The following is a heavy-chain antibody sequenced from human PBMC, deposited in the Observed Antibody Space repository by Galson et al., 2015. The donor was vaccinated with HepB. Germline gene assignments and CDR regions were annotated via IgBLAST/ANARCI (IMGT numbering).Heavy chain of an antibody. CDR2: IIPILGIA. V-gene: IGHV1-69*04. Sequence: SCKASGGTFSSYAISWVRQAPGQGLEWMGRIIPILGIANYAQKFQGRVTITADKSTSTAYMELSSLRSEDTAVYYCASEAYCGGDCYAVAFVYYGMDVWGQGTTVTVSS. CDR3: ASEAYCGGDCYAVAFVYYGMDV. D-gene: IGHD2-21*02. J-gene: IGHJ6*02. CDR1: GGTFSSYA.